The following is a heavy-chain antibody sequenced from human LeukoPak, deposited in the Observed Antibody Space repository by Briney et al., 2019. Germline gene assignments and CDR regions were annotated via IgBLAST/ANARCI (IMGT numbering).Heavy chain of an antibody. Sequence: VASVKVSCKASGGTFSSYAISWVRQAPGQGLEWMGGIIPIFGTANYAQKFQGRVTTTADESTSTAYMELSSLRSEDTAVYYCARDWYGDYVFDYWGQGTLVTVSS. CDR1: GGTFSSYA. V-gene: IGHV1-69*13. J-gene: IGHJ4*02. CDR3: ARDWYGDYVFDY. CDR2: IIPIFGTA. D-gene: IGHD4-17*01.